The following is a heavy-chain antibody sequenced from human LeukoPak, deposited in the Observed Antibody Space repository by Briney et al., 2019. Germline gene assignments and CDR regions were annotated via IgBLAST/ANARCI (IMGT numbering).Heavy chain of an antibody. D-gene: IGHD3-10*01. Sequence: GRSPRLSCAASGFIFSNYAMHWVRQAPGKGLEWVALISSDGSKTYHAGSVKGRFSISRDNSKNTLYLQLNSLRAEDTSVYYCARDSTYWYDSGSSGPHYFDYWGQGTLVTVSS. V-gene: IGHV3-30*01. CDR2: ISSDGSKT. J-gene: IGHJ4*02. CDR1: GFIFSNYA. CDR3: ARDSTYWYDSGSSGPHYFDY.